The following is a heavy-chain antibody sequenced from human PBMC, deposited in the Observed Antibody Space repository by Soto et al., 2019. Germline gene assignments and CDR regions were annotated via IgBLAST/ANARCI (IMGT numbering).Heavy chain of an antibody. J-gene: IGHJ5*02. V-gene: IGHV4-59*01. CDR3: ATSRGNWFDP. CDR1: GGSTSSNY. CDR2: VHYSGAT. D-gene: IGHD2-2*01. Sequence: QVQLQESGPGLVKPSETLSLTCTVSGGSTSSNYWNWIRQPPGKGLEWIGYVHYSGATIYNPSLKSPLIISVNTSNNQFSLKLSSVTAADTAIYYCATSRGNWFDPWGQGTLVTVSS.